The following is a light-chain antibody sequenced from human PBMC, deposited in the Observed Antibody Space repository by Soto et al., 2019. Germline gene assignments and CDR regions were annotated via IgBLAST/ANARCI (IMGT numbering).Light chain of an antibody. CDR1: SSDVGGYNY. J-gene: IGLJ1*01. V-gene: IGLV2-11*01. CDR3: CSYAGIYPYV. CDR2: DVS. Sequence: QSALTQPRSVSGSPGQSVAISCTGTSSDVGGYNYVSWYQLHPGKAPKLIIYDVSKRPSGAPDRFSGSKSGNTASLTISGLQAEDEAGYYCCSYAGIYPYVFGTGTKVTVL.